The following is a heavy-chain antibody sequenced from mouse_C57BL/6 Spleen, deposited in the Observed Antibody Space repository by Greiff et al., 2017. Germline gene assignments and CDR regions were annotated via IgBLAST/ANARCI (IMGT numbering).Heavy chain of an antibody. J-gene: IGHJ3*01. CDR3: ARHLSAYYSNYGGFAY. D-gene: IGHD2-5*01. Sequence: EVKVEESGGGLVQPGGSLKLSCAASGFTFSDYYMYWVRQTPEKRLEWVAYISNGGGSTYYPDTVKGRFTISRDNAKNTLYLQMSRLKSEDTAMYYCARHLSAYYSNYGGFAYWGQGTLVTVSA. CDR1: GFTFSDYY. V-gene: IGHV5-12*01. CDR2: ISNGGGST.